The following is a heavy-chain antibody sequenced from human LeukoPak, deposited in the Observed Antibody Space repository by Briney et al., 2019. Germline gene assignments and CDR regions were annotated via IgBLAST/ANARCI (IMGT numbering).Heavy chain of an antibody. Sequence: GGSLRLSCAASGFTFSDYYMSWIRQAPGKGLEWVSAISGSGGSTYYADSVKGRFTISRDNSKNTLYLQMNSLRAEDTAVYYCAKDDIVVVPAAILNYYYYGMDVWGQGTTVTVSS. V-gene: IGHV3-23*01. D-gene: IGHD2-2*01. CDR3: AKDDIVVVPAAILNYYYYGMDV. CDR1: GFTFSDYY. J-gene: IGHJ6*02. CDR2: ISGSGGST.